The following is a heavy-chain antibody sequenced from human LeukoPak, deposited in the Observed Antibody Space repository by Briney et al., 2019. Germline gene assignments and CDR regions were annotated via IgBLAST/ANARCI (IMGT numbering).Heavy chain of an antibody. D-gene: IGHD3-22*01. Sequence: PGGSLRLSCAASGFTFSRFWMSWVRQAPGKGLEWVANIKSDGRKTYYLESMKGRFTISRDNAKNSLYLQMNSLRAEDTAVYYCARVFGSSGAFDIWGQGTMVTVSS. J-gene: IGHJ3*02. CDR2: IKSDGRKT. CDR3: ARVFGSSGAFDI. V-gene: IGHV3-7*01. CDR1: GFTFSRFW.